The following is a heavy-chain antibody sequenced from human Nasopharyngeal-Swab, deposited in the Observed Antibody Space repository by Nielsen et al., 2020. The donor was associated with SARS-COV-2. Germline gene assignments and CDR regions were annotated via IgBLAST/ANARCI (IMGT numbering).Heavy chain of an antibody. D-gene: IGHD3-10*01. CDR1: GYSFTSYW. V-gene: IGHV5-51*01. CDR2: IYPGDSDT. J-gene: IGHJ6*02. Sequence: KVSCKGSGYSFTSYWIGWVRQMPGKGLEWMGIIYPGDSDTRYSPSFQGQVTISADKSISTAYLQWSSLKASDTAMYYCARHPVTTVYGSGSYYYYYGMDVWGQGTTVTVSS. CDR3: ARHPVTTVYGSGSYYYYYGMDV.